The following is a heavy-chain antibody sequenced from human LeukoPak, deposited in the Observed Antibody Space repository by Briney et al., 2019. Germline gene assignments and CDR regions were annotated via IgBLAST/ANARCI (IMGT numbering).Heavy chain of an antibody. CDR1: GFTFSSYW. CDR3: ATEGVGASTHAFDI. Sequence: GGSLRLSCAASGFTFSSYWMTWVRQAPGKGLEWVANIKQGGSEKPYVASGKGRFTISRDNAKNSLLLQMNSLRAEDTAVYYCATEGVGASTHAFDIWGQGTMVTVSS. D-gene: IGHD1-26*01. V-gene: IGHV3-7*04. CDR2: IKQGGSEK. J-gene: IGHJ3*02.